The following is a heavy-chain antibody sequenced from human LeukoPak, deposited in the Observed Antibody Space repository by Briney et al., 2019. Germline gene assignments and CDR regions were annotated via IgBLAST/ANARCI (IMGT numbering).Heavy chain of an antibody. J-gene: IGHJ6*02. CDR3: ARQGAITARRTHYYAMDV. V-gene: IGHV4-39*01. Sequence: SETLALTCSISGGLISSSGNFYWGWIRQVPGKGLEWIGSVYYTGYSYDNPSLKSRVTVSVDTSKNQFSLKLNSVTAADTAIYYCARQGAITARRTHYYAMDVWGPGTTVTVSS. CDR2: VYYTGYS. CDR1: GGLISSSGNFY. D-gene: IGHD1-20*01.